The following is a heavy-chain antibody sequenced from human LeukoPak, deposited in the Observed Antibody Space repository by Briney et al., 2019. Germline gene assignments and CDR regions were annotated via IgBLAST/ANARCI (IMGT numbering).Heavy chain of an antibody. CDR2: INQGGGET. CDR3: ARLMGERTIYDY. J-gene: IGHJ4*02. D-gene: IGHD1-26*01. V-gene: IGHV3-7*01. Sequence: GGSLRLSCGVSGFTLRTYWMSWVRQAPGKGLEWVASINQGGGETHYVESVKGRFTISRDNGMNSFFLQMNSLGAEDTAVYYCARLMGERTIYDYWGQGSLVTVSS. CDR1: GFTLRTYW.